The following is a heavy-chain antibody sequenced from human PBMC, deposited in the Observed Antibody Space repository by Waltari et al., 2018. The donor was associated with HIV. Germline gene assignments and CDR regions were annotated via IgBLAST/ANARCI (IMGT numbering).Heavy chain of an antibody. V-gene: IGHV4-31*03. CDR3: ARDGKSSYYYDSSPNWFDP. CDR1: GGSISSGGYY. D-gene: IGHD3-22*01. Sequence: QVQLQESGPGLVKPSQTLSLTCTVSGGSISSGGYYWSWIRQHPGKGLDWIGFIYYSGSTYYNPSLKSRVTISVDTSKNQFSLKLSSVTAADTAVYYCARDGKSSYYYDSSPNWFDPWGQGTLVAVSS. J-gene: IGHJ5*02. CDR2: IYYSGST.